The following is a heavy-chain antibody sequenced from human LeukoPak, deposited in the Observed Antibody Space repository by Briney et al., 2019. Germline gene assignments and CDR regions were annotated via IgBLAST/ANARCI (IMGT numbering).Heavy chain of an antibody. J-gene: IGHJ6*02. CDR3: ARERIRYYYYGMDV. V-gene: IGHV1-69*13. CDR1: GGTFSSYA. D-gene: IGHD2/OR15-2a*01. CDR2: IIPIFGTA. Sequence: GASVKVSCTASGGTFSSYAISWVRQAPGRGLEWMGGIIPIFGTANYAQKFQGRVTITADESTSTAYMELSSLRSEDTAVYYCARERIRYYYYGMDVWGQGTTVTVSS.